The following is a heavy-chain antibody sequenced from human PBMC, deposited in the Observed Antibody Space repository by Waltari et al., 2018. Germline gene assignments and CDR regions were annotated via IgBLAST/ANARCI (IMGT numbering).Heavy chain of an antibody. D-gene: IGHD5-18*01. V-gene: IGHV4-59*11. CDR3: ARFPQPTGYYFDY. CDR2: IYYSGST. CDR1: GGSISSHY. Sequence: QVQLQESGPGLVKPSETLSLTCTVSGGSISSHYWSWIRQPPGKGLEWIGYIYYSGSTNSNPSLKSRVTISVDTSKNQFSLKLSSVTAADTAVYYCARFPQPTGYYFDYWGQGTLVTVSS. J-gene: IGHJ4*02.